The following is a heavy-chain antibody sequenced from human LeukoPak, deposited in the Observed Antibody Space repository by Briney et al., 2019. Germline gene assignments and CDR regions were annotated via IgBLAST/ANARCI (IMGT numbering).Heavy chain of an antibody. CDR1: GYTFTSYG. V-gene: IGHV1-18*01. J-gene: IGHJ4*01. CDR3: ARGSRRVPRGQLDY. CDR2: ISAYNGNT. Sequence: GASVKVSCKASGYTFTSYGISWVRQAPGQGLEWMGWISAYNGNTNYAQKLQGRVTMTRDTSISTAYMDLNRLTSDDTAVYYCARGSRRVPRGQLDYWGHGSLVTVSS.